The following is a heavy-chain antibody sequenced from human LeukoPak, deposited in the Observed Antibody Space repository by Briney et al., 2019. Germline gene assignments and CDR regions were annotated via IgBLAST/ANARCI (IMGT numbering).Heavy chain of an antibody. D-gene: IGHD2-2*01. CDR1: GYTLTSYY. J-gene: IGHJ4*02. CDR2: INPSGGST. Sequence: RASVKVSCKTSGYTLTSYYMHWVRQAPGQGLEWMGIINPSGGSTSYAQKFQGRVTMTKDTSTSTVYMELSSLRSDDTAVYYCARAEVGSSLFDYWGQGTLVTVSS. CDR3: ARAEVGSSLFDY. V-gene: IGHV1-46*01.